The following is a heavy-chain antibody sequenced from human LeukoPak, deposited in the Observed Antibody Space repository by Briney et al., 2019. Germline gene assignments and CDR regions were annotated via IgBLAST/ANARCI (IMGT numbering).Heavy chain of an antibody. J-gene: IGHJ4*02. CDR3: ARGRPYYYGSGSQWYFDY. CDR2: INHSGST. Sequence: SETLSLTCAVYGGSFSGYYWSWLRQPPGKGLEWLGEINHSGSTNYNPSLKSRVTISVDTSKNQFSLKLSSVTAADTAVYYCARGRPYYYGSGSQWYFDYWGQGTLVTVSS. V-gene: IGHV4-34*01. D-gene: IGHD3-10*01. CDR1: GGSFSGYY.